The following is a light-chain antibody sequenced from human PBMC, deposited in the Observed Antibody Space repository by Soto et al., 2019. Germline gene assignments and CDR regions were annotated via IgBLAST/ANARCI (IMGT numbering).Light chain of an antibody. J-gene: IGLJ1*01. V-gene: IGLV2-14*01. Sequence: QSALTQPASVSGSPGQSITISCTGTSGDIGSYNRVSWYQQHPGKAPKLIIYEVTDRPSGVSNRFSGSKSGNTASLTISGLQAEDEAEYYCTSYTGDDFTFIFGTGTKVTVL. CDR2: EVT. CDR3: TSYTGDDFTFI. CDR1: SGDIGSYNR.